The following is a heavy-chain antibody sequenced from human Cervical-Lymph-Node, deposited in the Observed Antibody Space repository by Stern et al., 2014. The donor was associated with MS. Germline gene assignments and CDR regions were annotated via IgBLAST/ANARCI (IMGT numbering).Heavy chain of an antibody. CDR3: VRDGLTGSDY. Sequence: MQLVESGPGLLKPSETLSLTCSVSGVSVTSSSYYWSWVRQSPGKGLEWIGHVHYSGKTSYNPSLKSRVTISVDTSKNHFSLRLDSVTAADTAVYFCVRDGLTGSDYWGQGTLVAVSS. CDR1: GVSVTSSSYY. D-gene: IGHD1-20*01. J-gene: IGHJ4*02. CDR2: VHYSGKT. V-gene: IGHV4-61*03.